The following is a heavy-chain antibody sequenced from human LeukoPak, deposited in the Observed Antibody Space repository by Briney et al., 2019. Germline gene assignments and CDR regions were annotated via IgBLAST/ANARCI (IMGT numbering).Heavy chain of an antibody. Sequence: SGGSLRLSCAASGFTFSGSTMHWVRQASGKGLEWVGRIRSKANNYATAYATSVKGRFTLSRDDSKNTAYLQMNSLKTEDTAVYYCIRGAASGFYYGFDVWGQGATVTVSS. V-gene: IGHV3-73*01. CDR2: IRSKANNYAT. D-gene: IGHD1-26*01. CDR3: IRGAASGFYYGFDV. CDR1: GFTFSGST. J-gene: IGHJ6*02.